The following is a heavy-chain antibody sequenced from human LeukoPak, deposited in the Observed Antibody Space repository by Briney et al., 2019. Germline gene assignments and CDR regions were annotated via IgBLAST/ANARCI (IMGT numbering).Heavy chain of an antibody. CDR2: INHSGST. J-gene: IGHJ4*02. Sequence: SETLSLTCAVDGGSFSGYYWSWIRQPPGKGLEWIGEINHSGSTNYNPSLKSRVTISVDTSKTEFSLKLSSVTAADTAVYDCNYYDSSGYLVFDYWGQGTLVTVSS. V-gene: IGHV4-34*01. CDR1: GGSFSGYY. D-gene: IGHD3-22*01. CDR3: NYYDSSGYLVFDY.